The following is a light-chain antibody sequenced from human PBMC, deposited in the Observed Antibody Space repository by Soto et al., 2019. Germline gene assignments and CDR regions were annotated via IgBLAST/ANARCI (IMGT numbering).Light chain of an antibody. J-gene: IGLJ2*01. CDR3: CSFAGGYTWV. V-gene: IGLV2-11*01. CDR1: SSDVGAYHF. CDR2: DVS. Sequence: QSALTQPRSVSGSPGQSITISCTGTSSDVGAYHFVSWYQQDPAKAPKLIIFDVSDRPSGVSERFSGSKSGNTASLTISGLQAEDEAHYYCCSFAGGYTWVFGGGTKRTVL.